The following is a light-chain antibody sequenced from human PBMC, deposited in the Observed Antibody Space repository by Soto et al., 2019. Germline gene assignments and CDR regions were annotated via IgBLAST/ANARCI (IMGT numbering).Light chain of an antibody. J-gene: IGLJ3*02. CDR3: AAWDDSLNGSFV. CDR1: SSNIGSNT. Sequence: QLVLTQPPSASGTPGQRVTISCSGSSSNIGSNTVNWYQQLPGTAPKLLIYSNNQRPSGVPDRFSGSKSGTSASLAISGLQSEDEADYYCAAWDDSLNGSFVFGGGTKLTVL. CDR2: SNN. V-gene: IGLV1-44*01.